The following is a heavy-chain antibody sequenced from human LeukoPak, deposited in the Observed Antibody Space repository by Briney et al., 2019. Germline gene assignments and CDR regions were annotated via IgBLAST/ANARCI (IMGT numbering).Heavy chain of an antibody. CDR2: IYHSGST. Sequence: SETLSLTCTVSGGSISTSSYYWGWIRQPPGRRPEWIVSIYHSGSTYYNPSLKSRVTISVDTSKNQFSLKLSSVTAADTAVYYCARRAFVVVPAASDYYYYYYMDVWGKGTTVTVSS. V-gene: IGHV4-39*01. CDR3: ARRAFVVVPAASDYYYYYYMDV. CDR1: GGSISTSSYY. D-gene: IGHD2-2*01. J-gene: IGHJ6*03.